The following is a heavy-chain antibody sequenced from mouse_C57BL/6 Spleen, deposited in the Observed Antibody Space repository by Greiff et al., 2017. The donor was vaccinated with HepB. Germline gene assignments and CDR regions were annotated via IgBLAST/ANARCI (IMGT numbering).Heavy chain of an antibody. CDR2: ISSGSSTI. CDR3: ARVYYGDDGDWYFDV. Sequence: EVKLVESGGGLVKPGGSLKLSYAASGFTFSDYGMHWVRQAPEKGLEWVAYISSGSSTIYYADTVKGRFTISRDNAKNTLFLQMTSLRSEDTAMYYCARVYYGDDGDWYFDVWGTGTTVTVSS. V-gene: IGHV5-17*01. D-gene: IGHD2-2*01. CDR1: GFTFSDYG. J-gene: IGHJ1*03.